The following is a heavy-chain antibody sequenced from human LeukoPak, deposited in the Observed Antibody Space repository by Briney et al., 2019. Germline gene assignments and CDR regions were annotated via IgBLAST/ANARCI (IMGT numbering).Heavy chain of an antibody. J-gene: IGHJ4*02. CDR3: AGGTSSWLPLDY. CDR1: GGSISSSSYY. CDR2: IYYSGST. V-gene: IGHV4-39*01. D-gene: IGHD6-13*01. Sequence: SETLSLTCTVSGGSISSSSYYWGWIRQPPGKGLEWIGSIYYSGSTYYNPSLKSRVTISVDTSKNQFSLKLSSVTAADTAVYYCAGGTSSWLPLDYWGQGTLVTVSS.